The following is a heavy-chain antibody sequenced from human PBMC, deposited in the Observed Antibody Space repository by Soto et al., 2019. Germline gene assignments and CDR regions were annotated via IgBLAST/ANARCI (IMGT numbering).Heavy chain of an antibody. D-gene: IGHD3-10*01. V-gene: IGHV4-59*08. CDR2: IYYSGST. J-gene: IGHJ6*03. CDR1: GGSISSYY. Sequence: SETLSLTCTVSGGSISSYYWSWIRQPPGKGLEWIGYIYYSGSTNYNPSLKSRVTISVDTSKNQFSLKLSSVTAADTAVYYCAIAPGAGRDYYYYYMDVWGKGTTVTVSS. CDR3: AIAPGAGRDYYYYYMDV.